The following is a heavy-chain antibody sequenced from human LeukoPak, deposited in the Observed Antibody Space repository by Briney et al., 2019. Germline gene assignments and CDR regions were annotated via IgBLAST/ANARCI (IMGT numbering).Heavy chain of an antibody. J-gene: IGHJ5*02. V-gene: IGHV4-34*01. CDR1: GGSFSGYY. CDR2: INHSGST. Sequence: PSETLSLTCAVYGGSFSGYYWSWIRQPPGKGLEWIGEINHSGSTNYNPSLKSRVTISVDTSKNQFSLKLSSVTAADTAVYYCARATYYDILTGYYGFDPWGQGTLVTVSS. CDR3: ARATYYDILTGYYGFDP. D-gene: IGHD3-9*01.